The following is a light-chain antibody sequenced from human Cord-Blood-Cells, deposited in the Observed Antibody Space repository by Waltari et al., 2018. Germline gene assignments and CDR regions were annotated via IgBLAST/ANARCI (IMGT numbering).Light chain of an antibody. V-gene: IGLV2-18*02. CDR2: EVS. CDR3: SSYTSSSTLV. Sequence: QSALTQPPSVSGSPAQSATISCTGTSSDGGSYNRVSWYQQPPGTAPKLMIYEVSNRPSGVPDRFSGSKSGNTASLTISGLQAEDEADYYCSSYTSSSTLVFGGGTKLTVL. J-gene: IGLJ3*02. CDR1: SSDGGSYNR.